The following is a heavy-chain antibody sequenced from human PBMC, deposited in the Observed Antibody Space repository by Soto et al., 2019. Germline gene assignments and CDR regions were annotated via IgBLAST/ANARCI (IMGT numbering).Heavy chain of an antibody. J-gene: IGHJ4*02. D-gene: IGHD6-25*01. CDR2: IRGSGTTT. CDR1: GFNFSKYA. Sequence: EVQLFESGGGWVQPGGSLRLSCAASGFNFSKYAMSWVRHAPGKGLEWVSAIRGSGTTTYSADSVRGRFTISRDNSNNMLYLQMHSPSPEDTALYYCVKFFVETGGSSGWPWSLESWGQGTLVTVSS. V-gene: IGHV3-23*01. CDR3: VKFFVETGGSSGWPWSLES.